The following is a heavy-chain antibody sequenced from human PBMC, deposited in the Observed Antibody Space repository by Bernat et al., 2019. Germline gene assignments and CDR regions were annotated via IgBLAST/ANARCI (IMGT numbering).Heavy chain of an antibody. CDR1: GFTFSSYA. J-gene: IGHJ5*02. D-gene: IGHD3-9*01. Sequence: QVQLVESGGGVVQPGRSLRLSCAASGFTFSSYAMHWVRQAPGKGLEWVAVISYDGSNKYYADSVKGRFTISRDNSKNTLYLQMNSLRAEDTAVYYCARQLPDQVLRYFDWGGWFDPWGQGTLVTVSS. CDR3: ARQLPDQVLRYFDWGGWFDP. V-gene: IGHV3-30*01. CDR2: ISYDGSNK.